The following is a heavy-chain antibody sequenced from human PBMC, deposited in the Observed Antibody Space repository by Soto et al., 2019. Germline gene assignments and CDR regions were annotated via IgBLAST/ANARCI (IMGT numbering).Heavy chain of an antibody. CDR1: GGSISSYY. CDR2: IYYSGST. D-gene: IGHD1-26*01. J-gene: IGHJ4*02. Sequence: SETLSLTCTVSGGSISSYYWSWIRQPPGKGLEWIGYIYYSGSTNYNPSLKSRVTISVDTSKNQFSLKLSSVTAADTAVYYCERRLQVGATMDYWGQGTLVTVSS. CDR3: ERRLQVGATMDY. V-gene: IGHV4-59*01.